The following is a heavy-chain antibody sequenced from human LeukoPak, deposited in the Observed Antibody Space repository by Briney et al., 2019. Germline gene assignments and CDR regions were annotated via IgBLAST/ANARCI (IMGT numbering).Heavy chain of an antibody. CDR2: IYHSGST. V-gene: IGHV4-38-2*02. CDR3: ARVWEYYYDSSGYLPDY. Sequence: SETLSLTCTVSGYSISSGYYWGWIRQPPGKGLEWIGSIYHSGSTYYNPSLKSRVTISVDTSKNQFSLKLSSVTAADTAVYYCARVWEYYYDSSGYLPDYWGQGTLVTVSS. CDR1: GYSISSGYY. D-gene: IGHD3-22*01. J-gene: IGHJ4*02.